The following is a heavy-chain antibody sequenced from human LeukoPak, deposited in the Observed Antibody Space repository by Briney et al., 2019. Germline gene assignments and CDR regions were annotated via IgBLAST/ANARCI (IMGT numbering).Heavy chain of an antibody. CDR2: INHSGST. V-gene: IGHV4-34*01. D-gene: IGHD4-17*01. Sequence: SETLSLTCAVYGGSFSGFYWSWIRQPPGKGLEWIGEINHSGSTNYSPSLKSRVTISVDTSKNQFSLKVSSVTAADTAVYYCARKGPLRDNIPFMDVWGKGTTVTVSS. J-gene: IGHJ6*03. CDR1: GGSFSGFY. CDR3: ARKGPLRDNIPFMDV.